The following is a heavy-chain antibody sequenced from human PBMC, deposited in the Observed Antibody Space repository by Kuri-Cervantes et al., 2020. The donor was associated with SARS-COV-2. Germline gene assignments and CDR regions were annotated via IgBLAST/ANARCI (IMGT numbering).Heavy chain of an antibody. J-gene: IGHJ4*02. CDR1: GFTFSSYE. Sequence: GGSLRLCCAASGFTFSSYEMNWVRQAPGKGLEWFSYIISRCSTIYYADSVKGRFIISRENAQNSLYLQMNSLRAEDTAVYYCAPRGEGSGFDYWCQGTLVTVS. V-gene: IGHV3-48*03. CDR3: APRGEGSGFDY. CDR2: IISRCSTI. D-gene: IGHD3-16*01.